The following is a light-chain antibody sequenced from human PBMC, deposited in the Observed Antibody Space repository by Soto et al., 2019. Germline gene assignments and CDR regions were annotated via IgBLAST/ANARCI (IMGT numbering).Light chain of an antibody. CDR2: AAA. J-gene: IGKJ2*01. Sequence: DIQMTQSPSSASASVGDTVSITCRASQDVSIWLAWYQQKPGKAPQLLIYAAASLQSGVPSRFSGSGSGTDFILTINNLQPEDFATYYCQQANSFPPTFGQGTKVEIK. V-gene: IGKV1D-12*01. CDR3: QQANSFPPT. CDR1: QDVSIW.